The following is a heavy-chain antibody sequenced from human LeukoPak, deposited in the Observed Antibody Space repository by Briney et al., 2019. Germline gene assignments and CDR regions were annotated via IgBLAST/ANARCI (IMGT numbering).Heavy chain of an antibody. CDR3: AREGVVVVAAYYYYGMDV. CDR2: ICSSSSYI. Sequence: GGSLRLSCAASGFTFSSYSMNWVRQAPGKGLEWVSSICSSSSYIYYADSVKGRFTISRDNAKNSLYLQMNSLRAEDTAVYYCAREGVVVVAAYYYYGMDVWGKGTTVTVSS. D-gene: IGHD2-15*01. CDR1: GFTFSSYS. J-gene: IGHJ6*04. V-gene: IGHV3-21*01.